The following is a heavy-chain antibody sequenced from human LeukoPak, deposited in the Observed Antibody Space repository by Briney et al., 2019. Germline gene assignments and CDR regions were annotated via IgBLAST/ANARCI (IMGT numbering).Heavy chain of an antibody. J-gene: IGHJ4*02. CDR3: AKDLRGEDHSSWFSD. Sequence: PGGSLRLSCAASGXTFSGYALSWVRQAPGKGLEWVSGISGSGRSTYYADSVKGRFIISRDNSKNTVYLQMNSLRADDTAVYYCAKDLRGEDHSSWFSDWGQGTLVTVSS. CDR1: GXTFSGYA. CDR2: ISGSGRST. D-gene: IGHD6-13*01. V-gene: IGHV3-23*01.